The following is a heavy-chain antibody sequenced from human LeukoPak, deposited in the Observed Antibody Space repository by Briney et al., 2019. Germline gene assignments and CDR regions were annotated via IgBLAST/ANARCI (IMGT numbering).Heavy chain of an antibody. CDR1: GGSFSGKY. V-gene: IGHV4-34*01. J-gene: IGHJ4*02. CDR2: ITYSGSI. Sequence: PSETLSLTCAVYGGSFSGKYMTWIRQPPGNGLEWIGEITYSGSIYYKTTLKSRVTTSAKTSTNQFSLKLNSGPPADPATYYYRRELITWGEGTLVAVSS. D-gene: IGHD3-16*01. CDR3: RRELIT.